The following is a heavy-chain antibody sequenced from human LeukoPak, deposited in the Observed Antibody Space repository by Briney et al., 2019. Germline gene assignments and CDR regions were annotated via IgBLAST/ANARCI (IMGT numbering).Heavy chain of an antibody. Sequence: GGSLRLSCAASGFTVSSNYMSWVRQAPGKGLEWVSVIYSGGSTYYTDSVKGRFTISRDNSKNTLYLQMNSLRAEDRAVYYCARDKQDGYSYGYYYYMDVWGKGTTVTISS. CDR3: ARDKQDGYSYGYYYYMDV. V-gene: IGHV3-53*01. D-gene: IGHD5-18*01. CDR1: GFTVSSNY. J-gene: IGHJ6*03. CDR2: IYSGGST.